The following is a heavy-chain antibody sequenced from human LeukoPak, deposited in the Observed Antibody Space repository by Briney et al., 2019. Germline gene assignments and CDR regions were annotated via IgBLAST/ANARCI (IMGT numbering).Heavy chain of an antibody. D-gene: IGHD6-6*01. Sequence: SETLSLTCTVSGASITTYYWSWIRQPPGEGLEWIGYISYSGSTNYNPSLKSRVAISIDTSMNQFSLKLTSVTAADTALYYCARGGGISSSPLDFDYWGQGTLVTVSS. CDR2: ISYSGST. V-gene: IGHV4-59*01. J-gene: IGHJ4*02. CDR3: ARGGGISSSPLDFDY. CDR1: GASITTYY.